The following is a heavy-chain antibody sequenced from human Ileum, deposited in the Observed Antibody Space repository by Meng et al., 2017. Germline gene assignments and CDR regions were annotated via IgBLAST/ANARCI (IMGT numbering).Heavy chain of an antibody. CDR3: SRTSYYDNSGYYPG. D-gene: IGHD3-22*01. V-gene: IGHV4-34*01. CDR2: INHSGST. Sequence: QGQLQQWGAGLLKPSETLSLTCAVYGGSFSGYYWSWIRQPPGKGLEWIGEINHSGSTNYNPSLKSRVTISVDTSKNQFSLKLSSVTAADTAVYYCSRTSYYDNSGYYPGWGQGTLVTVSS. J-gene: IGHJ4*02. CDR1: GGSFSGYY.